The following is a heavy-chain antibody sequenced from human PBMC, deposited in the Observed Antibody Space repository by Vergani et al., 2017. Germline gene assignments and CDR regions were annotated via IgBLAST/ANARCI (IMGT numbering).Heavy chain of an antibody. D-gene: IGHD3-22*01. V-gene: IGHV2-5*01. J-gene: IGHJ4*02. CDR1: GFSLITGGVG. Sequence: QITLKESGPTLVKPTQTLTLTCTFSGFSLITGGVGVGWIRQPPGKALEWLAIIYWNDDERYSPSLKSRLTITKDTSKNQVVLTVTNLGPVDTATYYCGHGPDYDDGRGSYSAFDYWGQGTLVTVSS. CDR3: GHGPDYDDGRGSYSAFDY. CDR2: IYWNDDE.